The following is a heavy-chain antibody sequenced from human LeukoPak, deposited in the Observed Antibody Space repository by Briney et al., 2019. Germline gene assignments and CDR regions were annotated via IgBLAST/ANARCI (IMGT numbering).Heavy chain of an antibody. V-gene: IGHV3-23*01. CDR1: GFIFSNYA. Sequence: PRGSLRLSCAASGFIFSNYAMTWVRQAPGKGLEWVSILGGLSESVYYPDSVKGRFTVSRDNSKDTLYLEINSLRGEDTATYYCARRWLGDPYGMDVWGQGTTVTVSS. CDR3: ARRWLGDPYGMDV. J-gene: IGHJ6*02. CDR2: LGGLSESV. D-gene: IGHD3-10*01.